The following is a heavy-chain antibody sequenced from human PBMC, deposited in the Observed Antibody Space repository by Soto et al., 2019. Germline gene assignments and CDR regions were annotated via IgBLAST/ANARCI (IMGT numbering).Heavy chain of an antibody. CDR2: TSYDGSNE. D-gene: IGHD3-22*01. CDR1: GFTFSSYG. J-gene: IGHJ4*02. Sequence: VQLVESGGGVVQPGRSLRLSCAASGFTFSSYGMHWVRQAPGKGLEWVAVTSYDGSNEYYADSVKGRFTISRDISKNTLYLQMNSLRAEDTAVYYCAKGPYYDSSGLPFHWGQGTLVTVSS. V-gene: IGHV3-30*18. CDR3: AKGPYYDSSGLPFH.